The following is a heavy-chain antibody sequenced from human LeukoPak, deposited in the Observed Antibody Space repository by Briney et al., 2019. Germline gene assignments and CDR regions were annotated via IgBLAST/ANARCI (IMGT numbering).Heavy chain of an antibody. Sequence: SETPSLTCTVSGGSISSFYWSWIRQPPGKGLEWIGSISHGATTYYKPSLKSRLTISIDVSKNHFSLELTSVTATGTAVYYCARGVYGSQDYWGQGTLVTVSS. CDR3: ARGVYGSQDY. J-gene: IGHJ4*02. D-gene: IGHD1-26*01. CDR1: GGSISSFY. V-gene: IGHV4-38-2*02. CDR2: ISHGATT.